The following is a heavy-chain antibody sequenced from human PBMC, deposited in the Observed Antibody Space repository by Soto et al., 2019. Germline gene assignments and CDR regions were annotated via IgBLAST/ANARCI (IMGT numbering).Heavy chain of an antibody. CDR1: GLTLTSYG. V-gene: IGHV3-33*01. CDR3: ARENYYDTSGLDY. CDR2: IWYDGNSK. D-gene: IGHD3-22*01. J-gene: IGHJ4*02. Sequence: GGSLRLSCAASGLTLTSYGMHWVRQAPGKGLEWVAGIWYDGNSKYYEDSVKGRFTISRDNSKNTLYLEMNSLRGDDTAVYYCARENYYDTSGLDYWGQGTLVTVSS.